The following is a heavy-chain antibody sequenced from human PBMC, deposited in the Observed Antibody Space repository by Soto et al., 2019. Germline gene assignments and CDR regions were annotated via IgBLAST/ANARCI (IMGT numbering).Heavy chain of an antibody. J-gene: IGHJ6*02. Sequence: SETLSLTCTVSDGFISSYCWSWIRLAPGKGLEWVGHIYYSGSTNYNPSLKSRVTISADTSKNQFSLRLRSVTAADTAVYYCARGFPGEALDAWGRGTPVTVSS. V-gene: IGHV4-59*01. D-gene: IGHD3-16*01. CDR3: ARGFPGEALDA. CDR1: DGFISSYC. CDR2: IYYSGST.